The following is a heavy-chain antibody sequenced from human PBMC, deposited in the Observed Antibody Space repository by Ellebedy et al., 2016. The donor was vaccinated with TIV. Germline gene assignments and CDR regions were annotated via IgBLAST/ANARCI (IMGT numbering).Heavy chain of an antibody. CDR2: IHTGGST. CDR1: GASISTRTYY. J-gene: IGHJ3*01. V-gene: IGHV4-61*02. CDR3: AREGYSSTWYGAFDF. D-gene: IGHD6-13*01. Sequence: LRLXXTVSGASISTRTYYWGWIRQPAGKGLEWIGRIHTGGSTNYNPSLKSRVTMSVDTSKNQFSLNLSSLTAADTAVYYCAREGYSSTWYGAFDFWGQGTVVTVSS.